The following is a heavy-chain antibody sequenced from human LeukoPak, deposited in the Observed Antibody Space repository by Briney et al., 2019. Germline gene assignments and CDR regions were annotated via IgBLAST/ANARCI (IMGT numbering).Heavy chain of an antibody. J-gene: IGHJ3*02. CDR3: ARVPFRYDSYAFDI. Sequence: ASVKFSCKASGYTFTSYDINWVRQAPGQGLEWMGWMNPNSGNTGYAQKFQGRVTITRNTSISTAYMELSSLRSEDTAVYYCARVPFRYDSYAFDIWGQGTMVTVSS. D-gene: IGHD5-12*01. V-gene: IGHV1-8*03. CDR1: GYTFTSYD. CDR2: MNPNSGNT.